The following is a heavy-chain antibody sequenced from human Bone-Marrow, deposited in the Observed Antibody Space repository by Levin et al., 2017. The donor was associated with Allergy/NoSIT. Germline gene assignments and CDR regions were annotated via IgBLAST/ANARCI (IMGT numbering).Heavy chain of an antibody. CDR3: AKDVARSGWQGFDY. D-gene: IGHD6-19*01. V-gene: IGHV3-23*01. J-gene: IGHJ4*02. Sequence: GGSLRLSCAASGFSFSSYAMTWVRQAPGKGLEWVSAISTSGGVTYYADSVKGRFTVSRDNSKNTLYLQMNSLRSEDTAVYRCAKDVARSGWQGFDYWGQGTLVTVSS. CDR1: GFSFSSYA. CDR2: ISTSGGVT.